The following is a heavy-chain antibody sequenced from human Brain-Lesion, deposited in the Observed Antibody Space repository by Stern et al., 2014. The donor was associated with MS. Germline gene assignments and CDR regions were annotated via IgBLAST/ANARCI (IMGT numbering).Heavy chain of an antibody. CDR1: GGSISSSTYY. V-gene: IGHV4-39*01. Sequence: QLQLQESGPGLVKPSETLSLTCTVSGGSISSSTYYWAWIRQPPGKGLEWIGNIYYSGFTYYNPSLKSRVTISVDMSKNQFSLKLSSVTAADKAIYYCARHDSVPRPSQLYSARDRGPGYFDYWGQGTLVTVSS. D-gene: IGHD1-26*01. CDR3: ARHDSVPRPSQLYSARDRGPGYFDY. CDR2: IYYSGFT. J-gene: IGHJ4*02.